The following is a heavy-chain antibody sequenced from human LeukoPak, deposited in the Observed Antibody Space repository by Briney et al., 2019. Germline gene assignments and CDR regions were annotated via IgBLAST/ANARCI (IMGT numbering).Heavy chain of an antibody. V-gene: IGHV3-23*01. Sequence: GGSLRLSCVASGFDFSSYGLSWVGQSPGKGLEWVSTFSGTSGLTYYADSVKGRFTISRDNSKNALYLQMNSLRDEDTAVYYCAKGDSYYDLLTCFDFWGPGTLVTVSS. CDR1: GFDFSSYG. CDR2: FSGTSGLT. J-gene: IGHJ4*02. D-gene: IGHD3-9*01. CDR3: AKGDSYYDLLTCFDF.